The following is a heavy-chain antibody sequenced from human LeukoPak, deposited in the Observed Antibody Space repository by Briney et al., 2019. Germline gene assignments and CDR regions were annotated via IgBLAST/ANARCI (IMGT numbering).Heavy chain of an antibody. Sequence: PGGSLRLSCAASGFTFSSYAMHWVRQAPGKGLEWVAVISYDGSNKYYADSVKGRFTTSRDNSKNTLYLQMNSLRAEDTAVYYCARNTVTTLCYFDYWGQGTLVTVSS. D-gene: IGHD4-17*01. CDR2: ISYDGSNK. CDR3: ARNTVTTLCYFDY. CDR1: GFTFSSYA. J-gene: IGHJ4*02. V-gene: IGHV3-30-3*01.